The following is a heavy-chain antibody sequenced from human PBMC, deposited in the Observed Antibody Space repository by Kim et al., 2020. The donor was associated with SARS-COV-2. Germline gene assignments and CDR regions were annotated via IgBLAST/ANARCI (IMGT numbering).Heavy chain of an antibody. J-gene: IGHJ4*02. V-gene: IGHV4-34*01. D-gene: IGHD3-10*01. Sequence: SETLSLTCAVYGGSFSGYYWSWIRQPPGKGLEWIGEINHSGSTNYNPSLKSRVTISVDTSKNQFSLKLSSVTAADTAVYYCARVASGIDYWGQGTLVTVSS. CDR3: ARVASGIDY. CDR2: INHSGST. CDR1: GGSFSGYY.